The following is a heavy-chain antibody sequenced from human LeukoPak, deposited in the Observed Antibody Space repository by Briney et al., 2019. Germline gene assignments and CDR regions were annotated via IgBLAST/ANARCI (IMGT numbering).Heavy chain of an antibody. CDR1: GYTFTSYD. Sequence: GASVKVSCKASGYTFTSYDFNWVRQATGRRPEWMGWMSPNSGDTGYAQKFQDRVTMTRNTSISTAYMELSSLRSDDTAVYYCARGPPNWGYDYWGLGTLVTVSS. D-gene: IGHD7-27*01. CDR3: ARGPPNWGYDY. J-gene: IGHJ4*02. CDR2: MSPNSGDT. V-gene: IGHV1-8*01.